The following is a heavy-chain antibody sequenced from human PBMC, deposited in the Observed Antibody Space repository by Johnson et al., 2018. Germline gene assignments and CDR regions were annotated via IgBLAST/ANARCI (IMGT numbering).Heavy chain of an antibody. CDR2: ISPDGSSA. J-gene: IGHJ1*01. CDR3: ARGLYGDYVGSEYLQH. CDR1: GFTFSDYW. D-gene: IGHD4-17*01. V-gene: IGHV3-74*01. Sequence: EVQLLETGGGSVQPGGSLRLSCAASGFTFSDYWMQWVRQGPGKGLVWVSRISPDGSSASSPDSVKGRFTISRDNAKNTLYLQMDSLRVEDTAVYFCARGLYGDYVGSEYLQHWGQGTLVTVSS.